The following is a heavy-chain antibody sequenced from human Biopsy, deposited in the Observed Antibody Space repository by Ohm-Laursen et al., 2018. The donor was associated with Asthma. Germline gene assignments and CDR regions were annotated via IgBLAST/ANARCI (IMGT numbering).Heavy chain of an antibody. CDR1: GFSFSSYA. CDR2: HSGRGAET. D-gene: IGHD3-10*01. J-gene: IGHJ5*01. Sequence: SLRLSCAASGFSFSSYAMSWVRQAPGKGLEWVSGHSGRGAETYYADSVKGRFTISRDNSKNTLYLQMITLRAEDTAVYYCAREGTGIWVRGVPSVWFDSWGQGTPVTVSS. V-gene: IGHV3-23*01. CDR3: AREGTGIWVRGVPSVWFDS.